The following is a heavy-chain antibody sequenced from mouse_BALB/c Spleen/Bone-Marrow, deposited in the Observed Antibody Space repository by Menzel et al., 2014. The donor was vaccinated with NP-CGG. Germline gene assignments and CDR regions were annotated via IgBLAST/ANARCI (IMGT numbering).Heavy chain of an antibody. CDR1: GFNIKDPY. J-gene: IGHJ3*01. V-gene: IGHV14-3*02. Sequence: VHVKQSGAELVKPGASVKLSCTASGFNIKDPYMHWVKQRPEQSLEWIGRIDPANGNTKYDPKFQGKATITADKSSNTAYLQLSSLTSEDTAVYYCAPYYYGRWFTYWGQGTLVTVSA. CDR3: APYYYGRWFTY. CDR2: IDPANGNT. D-gene: IGHD1-1*01.